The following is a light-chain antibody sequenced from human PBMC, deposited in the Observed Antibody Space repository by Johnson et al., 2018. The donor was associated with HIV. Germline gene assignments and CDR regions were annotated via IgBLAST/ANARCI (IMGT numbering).Light chain of an antibody. CDR3: GTWDSGLSAGGV. CDR1: SSNIGNNY. J-gene: IGLJ1*01. V-gene: IGLV1-51*02. Sequence: QSVLTQPPSVSAAPGQKVTISCSGSSSNIGNNYVSWYQQLPGTAPKLLIYENNKRPSGIPDRFSGSKSGTSATLGITGLQTGDEADYYCGTWDSGLSAGGVFLTGTKVTVL. CDR2: ENN.